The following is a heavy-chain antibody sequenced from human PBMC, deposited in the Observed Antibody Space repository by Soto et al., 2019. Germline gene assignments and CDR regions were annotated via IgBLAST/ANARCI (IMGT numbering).Heavy chain of an antibody. D-gene: IGHD2-21*02. V-gene: IGHV3-48*01. CDR1: GFTFSSYS. CDR3: ARDQSDSWDY. CDR2: ISSSSSTI. J-gene: IGHJ4*02. Sequence: EVQLVESGGGLVQPGGSLRLSCAASGFTFSSYSMYWVRQAPGKGLEWVSYISSSSSTIYYADSVKGRFTISRDNAKNSLYLQMNSLRAEDTAVYYCARDQSDSWDYWGQGTLVTVSS.